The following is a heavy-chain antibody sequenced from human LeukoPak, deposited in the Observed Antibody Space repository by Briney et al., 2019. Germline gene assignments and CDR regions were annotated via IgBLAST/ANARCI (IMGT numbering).Heavy chain of an antibody. D-gene: IGHD5-24*01. J-gene: IGHJ4*02. CDR2: IRADAVTT. V-gene: IGHV3-23*01. CDR3: AREGDGYNYAFDY. CDR1: GFIFSHHG. Sequence: GGTLRLSCATSGFIFSHHGMNWVRQAPGKGLEWVSGIRADAVTTYYADSVKGRFIISRDNSKNTLYLQMNSLRAEDTVVYYCAREGDGYNYAFDYWGQGTLVTVSS.